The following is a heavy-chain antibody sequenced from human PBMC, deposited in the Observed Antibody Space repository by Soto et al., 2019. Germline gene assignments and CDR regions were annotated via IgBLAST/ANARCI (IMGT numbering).Heavy chain of an antibody. CDR1: GYTLTELS. CDR2: FDPEDGET. CDR3: ATVQWAKGGVGY. V-gene: IGHV1-24*01. J-gene: IGHJ4*02. D-gene: IGHD1-26*01. Sequence: ASVKVSCKVSGYTLTELSMHWVRQAPGKGLEWMGGFDPEDGETIYAQKFQGRVTMTEDTSTDTAYMELSSLRSEDTAVYYCATVQWAKGGVGYWGQGTLVTVSS.